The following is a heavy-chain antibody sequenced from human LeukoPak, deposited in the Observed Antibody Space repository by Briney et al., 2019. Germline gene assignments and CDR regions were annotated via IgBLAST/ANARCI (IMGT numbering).Heavy chain of an antibody. CDR3: ARHPGDFTGIVNYYYMDV. J-gene: IGHJ6*03. Sequence: GGSLRLSCAASGFTFSRHGMHWVRQAPGKGLEWVTIISYDGSNTYYADSVKGRFTISRDNSKNMLFLQMNSLRVEDTADYYCARHPGDFTGIVNYYYMDVWGKGTAVTVSS. V-gene: IGHV3-30*03. CDR1: GFTFSRHG. CDR2: ISYDGSNT. D-gene: IGHD1-26*01.